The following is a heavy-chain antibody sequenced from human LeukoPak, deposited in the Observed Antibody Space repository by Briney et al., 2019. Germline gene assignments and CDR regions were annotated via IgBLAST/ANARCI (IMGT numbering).Heavy chain of an antibody. CDR2: ISAYNGNT. D-gene: IGHD6-13*01. V-gene: IGHV1-18*01. Sequence: ASVKVSCKASGYPFATYGVAWVRQAPGQGLEWMGWISAYNGNTNYAQKLQGRVTMTTDTSTSTAYMELRSLRSDDTAVYYCARDQSPYAAARLDYWGQGTLVTVSS. CDR3: ARDQSPYAAARLDY. J-gene: IGHJ4*02. CDR1: GYPFATYG.